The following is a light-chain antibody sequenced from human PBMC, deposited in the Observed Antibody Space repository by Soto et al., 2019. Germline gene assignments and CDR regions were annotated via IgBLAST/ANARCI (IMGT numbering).Light chain of an antibody. CDR3: QQYDNWPPT. Sequence: EIVMTQSPATLSLSPGERATRSCRASQSLRSDLAWYQQKPGQAPRLLIYGASTRATDIPARFSGSGSGTEFTLTISSLQSEDFAVYYCQQYDNWPPTFGQGTRLEIK. J-gene: IGKJ5*01. V-gene: IGKV3-15*01. CDR1: QSLRSD. CDR2: GAS.